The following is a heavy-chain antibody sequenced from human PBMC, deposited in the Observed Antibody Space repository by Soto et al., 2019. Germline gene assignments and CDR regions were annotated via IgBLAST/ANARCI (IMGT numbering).Heavy chain of an antibody. CDR1: GFTFRGNW. CDR3: ATSGGGWLQPPV. Sequence: GGSLRLSCAASGFTFRGNWMSWVRQAPGKGLEWVANIKQDGSEKYYVDSVKGRFTISRDNAKNSLYLQMNSLRAEDTAVYYCATSGGGWLQPPVWGQGTLVTVSS. J-gene: IGHJ4*02. V-gene: IGHV3-7*03. D-gene: IGHD5-12*01. CDR2: IKQDGSEK.